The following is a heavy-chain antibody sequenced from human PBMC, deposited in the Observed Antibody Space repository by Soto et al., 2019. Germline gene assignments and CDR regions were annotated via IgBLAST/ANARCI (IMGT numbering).Heavy chain of an antibody. J-gene: IGHJ4*02. D-gene: IGHD3-10*01. CDR1: GFTFSSYA. CDR3: ARVRFGKFV. V-gene: IGHV3-23*01. Sequence: EVQLLESGGGLVQPGGSLRLSCAASGFTFSSYAMSWVRQAPGKGLEWVSIIGVGGGDRYYPESVKGRFTISRDNSRDTLYLEMNSLRDEDKATYYCARVRFGKFVWGQGTLVTVSS. CDR2: IGVGGGDR.